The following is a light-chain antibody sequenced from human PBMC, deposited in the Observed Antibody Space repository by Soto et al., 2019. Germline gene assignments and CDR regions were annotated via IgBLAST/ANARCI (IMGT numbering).Light chain of an antibody. CDR3: QQYSNWPPIT. V-gene: IGKV3-15*01. CDR2: GAS. J-gene: IGKJ5*01. CDR1: QSVYSN. Sequence: EIVMTQSPATLSVSPGERATLSCRASQSVYSNLAWYQQKPGQAPRLLIYGASTRATGIPARFSGSGSGTEFTLTISSLQSEDFAVYSCQQYSNWPPITFGQGTRLEIK.